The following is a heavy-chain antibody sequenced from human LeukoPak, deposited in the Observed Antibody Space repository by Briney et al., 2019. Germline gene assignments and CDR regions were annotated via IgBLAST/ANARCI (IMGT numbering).Heavy chain of an antibody. V-gene: IGHV4-4*07. Sequence: SETLSLTCTVSGGSISSYYWSWIRQPAGKGLEWIGRIYTSGSTNYNPSLKSRVTMSVDTSKYQFSLKLSSVTAADTAVYYCASHYDSSGYLSYAFDIWGQGTMVTVSS. CDR3: ASHYDSSGYLSYAFDI. D-gene: IGHD3-22*01. J-gene: IGHJ3*02. CDR1: GGSISSYY. CDR2: IYTSGST.